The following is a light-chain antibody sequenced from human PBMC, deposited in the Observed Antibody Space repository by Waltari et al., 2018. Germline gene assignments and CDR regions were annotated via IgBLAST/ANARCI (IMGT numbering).Light chain of an antibody. J-gene: IGKJ1*01. CDR1: EDIDKY. V-gene: IGKV1-17*03. CDR3: LQHNTYPCT. Sequence: DIQMTQSPSAMSASVGDRVTITCRASEDIDKYLAWFQQKPGTVPKHLIYGASTLQSGVPSRFTGSRSGTEFNLTISSLQPEDFATYYCLQHNTYPCTFGQGTKVELK. CDR2: GAS.